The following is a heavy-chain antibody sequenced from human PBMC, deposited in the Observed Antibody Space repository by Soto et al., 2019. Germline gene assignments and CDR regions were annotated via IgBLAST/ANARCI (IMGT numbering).Heavy chain of an antibody. D-gene: IGHD3-10*01. V-gene: IGHV3-15*01. CDR2: IRSKVDGETI. CDR3: SSGITVIRGVQH. Sequence: EVQLVESGGGLVQPGGSLTLSCAASGLVFRNAWLSWARQAPGKGLEWLGRIRSKVDGETIEYAAPVKGRFRISRDDSKDTVYLQMNGLKIDDTGVYYCSSGITVIRGVQHWGQGTLVTVSS. CDR1: GLVFRNAW. J-gene: IGHJ4*02.